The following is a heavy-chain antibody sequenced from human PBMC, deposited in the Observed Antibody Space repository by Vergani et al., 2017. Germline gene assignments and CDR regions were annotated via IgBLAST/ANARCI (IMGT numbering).Heavy chain of an antibody. V-gene: IGHV3-9*01. CDR3: AKDISPVGAPDALDI. D-gene: IGHD1-26*01. CDR2: ISWNSGSI. Sequence: EVQLVESGGGFVQPGRSLRLSCAASGFPFDDYAMHWVRPAPGKGLEWVSGISWNSGSIGDADSVKGRFTNSRDNAQKYLDLQMNSLRAEDTALYYCAKDISPVGAPDALDIWGQGTMVTVSS. J-gene: IGHJ3*02. CDR1: GFPFDDYA.